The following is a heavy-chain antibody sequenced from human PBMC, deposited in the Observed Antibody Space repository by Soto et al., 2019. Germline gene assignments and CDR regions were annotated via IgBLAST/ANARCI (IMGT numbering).Heavy chain of an antibody. CDR1: GGSFSGYY. Sequence: NPSETQSLTCADSGGSFSGYYWGWIRQPPGMGLEWIGSIHYRGSTQFHPSFKSRVTISVDTSKNEFSLGLRSVTAADTSVYYCARHLKAVAAAMAYWGQGIPVTVSS. V-gene: IGHV4-39*01. CDR2: IHYRGST. D-gene: IGHD6-19*01. J-gene: IGHJ4*02. CDR3: ARHLKAVAAAMAY.